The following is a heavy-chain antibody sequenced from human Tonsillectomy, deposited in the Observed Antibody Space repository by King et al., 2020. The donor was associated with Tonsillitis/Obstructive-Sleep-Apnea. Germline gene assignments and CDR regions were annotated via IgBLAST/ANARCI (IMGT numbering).Heavy chain of an antibody. J-gene: IGHJ4*02. CDR1: GDSISSISYY. Sequence: QLQESGPGLVKPSETLSLTCTVSGDSISSISYYWVWIRQPPGKGLEWIGSIYYSGTTYYNPSLKSRVTISVDTSRNQFSLKLNSMTAVDTAVYYCASDPGADYWGQGTLVTVSS. CDR3: ASDPGADY. V-gene: IGHV4-39*01. CDR2: IYYSGTT.